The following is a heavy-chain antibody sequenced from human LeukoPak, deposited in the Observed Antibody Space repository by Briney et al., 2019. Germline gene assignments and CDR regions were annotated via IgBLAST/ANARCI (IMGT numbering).Heavy chain of an antibody. CDR2: ITGNGGST. J-gene: IGHJ4*02. Sequence: GGSLRLSCAASGLAFSNYGMNWVRQAPGKGLEWVSGITGNGGSTYYADSVKGRFSISRDNSKNTVYLQMSSLRAEDTAVYYCAKDLQRSGWYYFDYWGQGTRVTVSS. CDR1: GLAFSNYG. V-gene: IGHV3-23*01. CDR3: AKDLQRSGWYYFDY. D-gene: IGHD6-19*01.